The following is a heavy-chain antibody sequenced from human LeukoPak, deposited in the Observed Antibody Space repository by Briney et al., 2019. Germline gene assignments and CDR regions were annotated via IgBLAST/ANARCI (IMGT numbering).Heavy chain of an antibody. D-gene: IGHD6-6*01. Sequence: ASETLSLTCTVSGGSISSGGYYWSWIRQPPGKGLEWIGYIYHSGSTYYNPSLMSRVTISVDRSKNQFSLKLSSVTAADTAVYYCARTYSSSRDLVDYYFDYWGQGTLVTVSS. V-gene: IGHV4-30-2*01. CDR2: IYHSGST. J-gene: IGHJ4*02. CDR1: GGSISSGGYY. CDR3: ARTYSSSRDLVDYYFDY.